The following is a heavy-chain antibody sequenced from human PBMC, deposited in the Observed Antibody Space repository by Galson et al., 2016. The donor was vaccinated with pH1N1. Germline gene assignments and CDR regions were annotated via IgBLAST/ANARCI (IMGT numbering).Heavy chain of an antibody. CDR3: ARSAVTYYYNSSCYPDWYFDL. D-gene: IGHD3-22*01. J-gene: IGHJ2*01. CDR1: GYIFTNYW. Sequence: QSGAEVKQPGESLKISCEGSGYIFTNYWIGWVRQMPGKGLELMGIIYPGDSDTRYSPSFQGQVTISADKSTRPAYLQWSSLKAPDTAIYYCARSAVTYYYNSSCYPDWYFDLWGRGTLVTVSS. CDR2: IYPGDSDT. V-gene: IGHV5-51*01.